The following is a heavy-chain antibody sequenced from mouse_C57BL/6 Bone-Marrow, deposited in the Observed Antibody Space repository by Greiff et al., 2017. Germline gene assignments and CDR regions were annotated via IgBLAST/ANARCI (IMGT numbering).Heavy chain of an antibody. J-gene: IGHJ2*01. CDR1: GYTFTSYW. D-gene: IGHD2-1*01. V-gene: IGHV1-64*01. CDR2: IHPNSGST. Sequence: QVQLQQPGAELVKPGASVKLSCKASGYTFTSYWLHWVKQRPGQGLEWIGMIHPNSGSTTYNKKFKSKATLTVDKSSSTAYMQLSSLTSEDSAVYYCARAIYYKDYWGQGTTLTVSS. CDR3: ARAIYYKDY.